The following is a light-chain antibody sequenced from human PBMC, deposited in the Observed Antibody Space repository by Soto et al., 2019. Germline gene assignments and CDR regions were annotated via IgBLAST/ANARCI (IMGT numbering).Light chain of an antibody. Sequence: VIWMTQSPSLLSASTGDRVTISCLMSQGISSYLAWYQQKPGKAPELLIYAASTLQSGVPSRFSGSGSGTDFTLTISSLQPEDFATYYCQQSYTTPRTFGQGTRLEI. CDR3: QQSYTTPRT. V-gene: IGKV1D-8*03. CDR1: QGISSY. CDR2: AAS. J-gene: IGKJ5*01.